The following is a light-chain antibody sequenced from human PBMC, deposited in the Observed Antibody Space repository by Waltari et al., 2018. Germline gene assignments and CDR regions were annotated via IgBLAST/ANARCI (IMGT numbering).Light chain of an antibody. V-gene: IGKV3-20*01. CDR2: GAS. Sequence: IVLTQSPGTLSLSPGERATLSCRASQSVSRSLAWYQQKPGQAPKPLIYGASTRATGIPDRFTVSGSGTDFSLTISSLEPEDFAIYFCQHYVRLPATFGQGTKVEIK. CDR3: QHYVRLPAT. CDR1: QSVSRS. J-gene: IGKJ1*01.